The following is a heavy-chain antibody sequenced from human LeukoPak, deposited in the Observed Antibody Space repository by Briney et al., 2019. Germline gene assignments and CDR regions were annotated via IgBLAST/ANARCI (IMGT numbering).Heavy chain of an antibody. CDR3: ASKRTAAGTYYYYYYMDV. CDR2: ISSSSSTI. V-gene: IGHV3-48*01. J-gene: IGHJ6*03. D-gene: IGHD6-13*01. CDR1: GSTFSSYS. Sequence: GGSLRLSCAASGSTFSSYSMNWVRQAPGKGLEWVSYISSSSSTIYYADSVKGRFTISRDNAKNSLYLQMNSLRAKDTAVYYCASKRTAAGTYYYYYYMDVWGKGTAVTVSS.